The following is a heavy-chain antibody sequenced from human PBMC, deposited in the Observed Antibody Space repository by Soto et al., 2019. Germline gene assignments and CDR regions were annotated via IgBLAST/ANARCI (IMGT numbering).Heavy chain of an antibody. Sequence: SATLSLPCTVSGGSISSYYWSWIRQPPGKGLEWIGYIYYSGSTNYNPSLKSRVTISLDTSRNQFSLKLSSVTAADTAVYYCARYAGATTGDSWGQGTLVTVS. V-gene: IGHV4-59*01. CDR3: ARYAGATTGDS. J-gene: IGHJ5*01. D-gene: IGHD1-26*01. CDR2: IYYSGST. CDR1: GGSISSYY.